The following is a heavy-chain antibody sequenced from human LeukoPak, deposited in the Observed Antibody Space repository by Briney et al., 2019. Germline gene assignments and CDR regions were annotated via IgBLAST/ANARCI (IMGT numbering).Heavy chain of an antibody. Sequence: SETLFLTCAVSGGSISSSNWWSWVRQPPGKGLVWIGEIYHSGSTNYNPSLKSRVTISVDKSKNQFSLKLSSVTAADTAVYYCASLSSNLAVAGSEVEGSGDYWGQGTLVTVSS. CDR1: GGSISSSNW. CDR3: ASLSSNLAVAGSEVEGSGDY. D-gene: IGHD6-19*01. V-gene: IGHV4-4*02. CDR2: IYHSGST. J-gene: IGHJ4*02.